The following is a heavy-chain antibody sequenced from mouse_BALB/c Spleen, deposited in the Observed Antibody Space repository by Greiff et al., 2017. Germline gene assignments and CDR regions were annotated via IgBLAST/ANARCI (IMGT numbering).Heavy chain of an antibody. D-gene: IGHD2-2*01. CDR1: GFTFSSYG. CDR2: ISSGGSYT. Sequence: DVKLVESGGDLVKPGGSLKLSCAASGFTFSSYGMSWVRQTPDKRLEWVATISSGGSYTYYPDSVKGRFTISRDNAKNTLYLQMSSLKSEDTAMYYCARHGLYGYDRGFDYWGQGTTLTVSS. CDR3: ARHGLYGYDRGFDY. J-gene: IGHJ2*01. V-gene: IGHV5-6*02.